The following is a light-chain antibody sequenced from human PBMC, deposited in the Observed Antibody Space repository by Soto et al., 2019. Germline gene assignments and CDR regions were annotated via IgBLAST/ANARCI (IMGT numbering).Light chain of an antibody. J-gene: IGKJ4*01. CDR3: QKFSAYPLT. CDR2: ETS. Sequence: AIQLPKSQSSMSASVGESFALTRRASQDIHTGVAWYQQKPEQTNKLLIYETSNLARGVSLRFSGRGSGTQCTLSIGSLQPEECATYHCQKFSAYPLTVGGGTKVAIK. V-gene: IGKV1-13*02. CDR1: QDIHTG.